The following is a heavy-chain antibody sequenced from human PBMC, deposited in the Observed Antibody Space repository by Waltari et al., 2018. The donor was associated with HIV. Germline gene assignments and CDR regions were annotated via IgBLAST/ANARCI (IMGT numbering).Heavy chain of an antibody. CDR2: ISYDGGYK. J-gene: IGHJ4*02. D-gene: IGHD3-22*01. CDR3: AKANSDYYDISGYSNIGFES. V-gene: IGHV3-30*18. Sequence: QVQLVESGGGEVQPGRSLRLSCAASGFTFSNYGIHWVRQPPGKGLEWVAVISYDGGYKNYADSVKGRFTISRDNSKNTLYLQMTSLRVEDTAFYYCAKANSDYYDISGYSNIGFESWGQGTLVTVSA. CDR1: GFTFSNYG.